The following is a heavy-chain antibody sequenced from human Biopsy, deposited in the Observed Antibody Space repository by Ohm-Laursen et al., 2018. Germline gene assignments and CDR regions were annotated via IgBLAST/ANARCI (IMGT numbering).Heavy chain of an antibody. CDR2: IYYSGTT. V-gene: IGHV4-61*05. CDR1: GGSISNNNYY. Sequence: SETLSLTCTVSGGSISNNNYYWNWIRQPPGKGLEWIGYIYYSGTTDYSPSLKSRVTISIDKSKNQFFLKLSSVTAEDTAVYYCARDDAVTVIRGLYYWGQGALVTVSS. D-gene: IGHD2-21*02. CDR3: ARDDAVTVIRGLYY. J-gene: IGHJ4*02.